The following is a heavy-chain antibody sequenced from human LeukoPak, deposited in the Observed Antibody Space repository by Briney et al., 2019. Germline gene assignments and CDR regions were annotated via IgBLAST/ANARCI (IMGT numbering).Heavy chain of an antibody. D-gene: IGHD3-16*01. Sequence: GGSLRLSCAASGLTFSSYAMSWVRQAPGKGLVWVSRINSDGSGTSYADSVKGRFTISRDNAKNTLDLHMNNLRAEDTAVYYCTKGGTGHSDYWGQGTLVTVSS. CDR1: GLTFSSYA. CDR3: TKGGTGHSDY. CDR2: INSDGSGT. J-gene: IGHJ4*02. V-gene: IGHV3-74*01.